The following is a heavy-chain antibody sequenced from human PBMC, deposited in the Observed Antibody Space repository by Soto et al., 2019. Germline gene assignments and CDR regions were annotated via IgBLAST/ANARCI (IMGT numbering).Heavy chain of an antibody. CDR3: ARASAVEAFYYYYGMDV. V-gene: IGHV3-23*01. CDR2: ISGSGGST. Sequence: EVQLLESGGGLVQPGVSLRLSCAASGFSFSNYAMSWVRQAPGKGLEWVSAISGSGGSTYYADSVKGRFTISRDNSKSTLYLQMNSLRVEDTAVYYCARASAVEAFYYYYGMDVWGQGTTVTVSS. CDR1: GFSFSNYA. D-gene: IGHD2-15*01. J-gene: IGHJ6*02.